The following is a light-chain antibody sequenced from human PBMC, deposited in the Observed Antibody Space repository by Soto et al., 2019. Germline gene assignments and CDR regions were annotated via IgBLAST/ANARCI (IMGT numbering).Light chain of an antibody. V-gene: IGKV3-15*01. CDR3: QQYHNWPA. Sequence: VMTQSPTTLSLPPGQRATLSCRASQSVFSRPAWYQHKPGQAPRLLIYGAATRATGIPARFSGRGSGTEFPLTISRLQSADIAVYYCQQYHNWPAFGQGTKVDI. CDR1: QSVFSR. J-gene: IGKJ1*01. CDR2: GAA.